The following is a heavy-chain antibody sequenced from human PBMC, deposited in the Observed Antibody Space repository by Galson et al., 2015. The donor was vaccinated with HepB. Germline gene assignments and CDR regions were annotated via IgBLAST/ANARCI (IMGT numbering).Heavy chain of an antibody. Sequence: SLRLSCAASGFTFSSYAMSWVRQAPGKGLEWVSAISGSGGSTYYADSVKGRFTISRDNSKNTLYLQMNSLRAEDTAVYYCAKNPSSGDYENYYYYYMDVWGKGTTVTVSS. CDR2: ISGSGGST. CDR3: AKNPSSGDYENYYYYYMDV. CDR1: GFTFSSYA. D-gene: IGHD4-17*01. V-gene: IGHV3-23*01. J-gene: IGHJ6*03.